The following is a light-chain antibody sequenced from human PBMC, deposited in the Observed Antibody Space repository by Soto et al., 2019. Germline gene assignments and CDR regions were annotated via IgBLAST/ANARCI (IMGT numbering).Light chain of an antibody. CDR2: GAS. J-gene: IGKJ1*01. CDR3: QQYDSSPPSWT. Sequence: ETVLTQSPGTLSLSPGERATLSCRASQSVSSSYLAWYQQKHGQAPRLLIYGASSRATGIPDRFSGSGSGTDFTLTISRMEPEDFAVYYCQQYDSSPPSWTFGQGTKVEIK. CDR1: QSVSSSY. V-gene: IGKV3-20*01.